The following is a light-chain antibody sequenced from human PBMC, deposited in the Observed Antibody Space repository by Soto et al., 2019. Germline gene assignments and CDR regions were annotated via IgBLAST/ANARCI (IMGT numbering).Light chain of an antibody. CDR3: QQYGSS. J-gene: IGKJ5*01. CDR2: GAS. V-gene: IGKV3-20*01. Sequence: EVVLTRSPGTXSXXPXXXXXXXCRASQSVSSSYLAWYQQKPGQAPRLLIYGASSRATGIPDRFSGSGSGTDFTLTIRRLEPEDFAVYYCQQYGSSFGQGTRLEIK. CDR1: QSVSSSY.